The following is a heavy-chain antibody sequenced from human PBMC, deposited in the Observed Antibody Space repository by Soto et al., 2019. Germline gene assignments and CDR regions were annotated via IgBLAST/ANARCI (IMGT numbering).Heavy chain of an antibody. Sequence: SVPLSVPWTGSGGSIADRSHCWGWIRQSPGKGLECIGNIYYDGNTYYNPSLKSRVTISLDTSKNQISLRLTSVTDADAAVYYCARSSIEPRVFMYPFDFWGQGTRVTVSS. J-gene: IGHJ4*02. CDR2: IYYDGNT. V-gene: IGHV4-39*01. CDR1: GGSIADRSHC. CDR3: ARSSIEPRVFMYPFDF. D-gene: IGHD6-6*01.